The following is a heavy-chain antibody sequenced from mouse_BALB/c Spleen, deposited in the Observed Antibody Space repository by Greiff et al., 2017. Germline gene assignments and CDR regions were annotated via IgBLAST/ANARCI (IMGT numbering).Heavy chain of an antibody. V-gene: IGHV1-5*01. Sequence: VQLQQSGTVLARPGASVKMSCKASGYTFTSYWMHWVKQRPGQGLEWIGAIYPGNSDTSYNQKFKGKAKLTAVTSTSTAYMELSSLTNEDSAVYCCTGGYGKYLYAMDYWGQGTSVTVSS. CDR3: TGGYGKYLYAMDY. J-gene: IGHJ4*01. D-gene: IGHD2-10*02. CDR1: GYTFTSYW. CDR2: IYPGNSDT.